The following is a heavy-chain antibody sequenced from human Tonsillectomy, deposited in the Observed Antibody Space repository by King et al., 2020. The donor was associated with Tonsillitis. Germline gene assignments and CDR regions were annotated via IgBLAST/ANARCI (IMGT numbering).Heavy chain of an antibody. CDR3: ARDGVPAALLRGWFDP. V-gene: IGHV1-2*02. Sequence: VQLVESGAEVKKPGASVKVSCKASGYTFIDYYIHWVRQAPGQGLEWMGWINPNIGDTNFAQKFQGRVTMTRDTSLKTAYMELSNLRSDDTAVYYCARDGVPAALLRGWFDPWGQGTLVTVSS. D-gene: IGHD2-2*01. CDR2: INPNIGDT. J-gene: IGHJ5*02. CDR1: GYTFIDYY.